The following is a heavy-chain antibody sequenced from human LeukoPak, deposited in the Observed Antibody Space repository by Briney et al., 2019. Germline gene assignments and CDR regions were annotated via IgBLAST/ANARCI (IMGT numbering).Heavy chain of an antibody. CDR1: GFTFSSYA. Sequence: PGGPLRLSCAASGFTFSSYAMSWVRQAPGKGLEWVSAISGSGGSTYYADSVKGRFTISRDNSKNTLYLQMNSLRAEDTAVYYCAKVVRPTVTKRWAGGGYFDYWGQGTLVTVSS. CDR2: ISGSGGST. V-gene: IGHV3-23*01. CDR3: AKVVRPTVTKRWAGGGYFDY. J-gene: IGHJ4*02. D-gene: IGHD4-17*01.